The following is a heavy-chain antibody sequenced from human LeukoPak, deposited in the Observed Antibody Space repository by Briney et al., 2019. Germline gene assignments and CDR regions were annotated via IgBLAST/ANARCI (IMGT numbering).Heavy chain of an antibody. CDR3: AGDFSLSRSSDY. CDR1: GFTFSRCS. V-gene: IGHV3-21*06. Sequence: GGSLRLSCAASGFTFSRCSMNWVRQAPGKGLEWVSSITGSSDFMSYADSVKGRFTISRDNARNSLYLQLNSLRAEDTAVYYCAGDFSLSRSSDYWGQGTLVTVSS. D-gene: IGHD2-15*01. J-gene: IGHJ4*02. CDR2: ITGSSDFM.